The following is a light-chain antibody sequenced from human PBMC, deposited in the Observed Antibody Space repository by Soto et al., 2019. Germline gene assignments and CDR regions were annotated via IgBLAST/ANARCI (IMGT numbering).Light chain of an antibody. CDR1: QSIRTY. Sequence: DIQMTQSPSSLSASVGDRVTITCRASQSIRTYLNWYQQKPGKAPKVLIYAASTLESGVPSRFSGSGSGTDFTLTISRLEPEDFAVYYCQQYSASPRTFGQGTRVEIK. V-gene: IGKV1-39*01. CDR3: QQYSASPRT. CDR2: AAS. J-gene: IGKJ1*01.